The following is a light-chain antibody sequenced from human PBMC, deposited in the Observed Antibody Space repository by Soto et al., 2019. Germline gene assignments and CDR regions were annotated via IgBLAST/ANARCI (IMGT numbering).Light chain of an antibody. CDR1: SSDVGGYDY. V-gene: IGLV2-8*01. CDR2: EVS. Sequence: QSALTQPPSASGSPGQSVTISCTGTSSDVGGYDYVSWYQQDSGKAPKLMIYEVSKRPSGVPNRFSGSKSGNTASLTVSGLQAEDEADYYCSSYAGSNNFVFGGWTKLTVL. J-gene: IGLJ2*01. CDR3: SSYAGSNNFV.